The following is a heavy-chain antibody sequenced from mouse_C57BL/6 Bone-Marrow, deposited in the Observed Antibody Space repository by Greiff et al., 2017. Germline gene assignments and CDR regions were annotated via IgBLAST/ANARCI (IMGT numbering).Heavy chain of an antibody. V-gene: IGHV1-76*01. CDR3: ARGGYYPDY. Sequence: VQLQQSGAELVRPGASVKLSCKASGYTFTDYYINWVKQRPGQGLEWIARIYPGSGNTYYNEKFKGKATLTAEKSSSTAYMQLSSLTSEDSAVYFCARGGYYPDYWGQGTTLTVSS. CDR1: GYTFTDYY. CDR2: IYPGSGNT. J-gene: IGHJ2*01.